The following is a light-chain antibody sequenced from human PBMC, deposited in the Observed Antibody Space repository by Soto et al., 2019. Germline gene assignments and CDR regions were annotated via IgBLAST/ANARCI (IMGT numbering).Light chain of an antibody. CDR3: QHYNSYPWT. CDR1: QNIDRW. Sequence: DIQMTQSPSTLSASVGDRVTITCRASQNIDRWLAWYQQKPGKAPNLLIYGASNLESGVPSRFSGSGSGTAFTLTISSLRPDDFATYYCQHYNSYPWTFGQGTNVYIK. CDR2: GAS. V-gene: IGKV1-5*03. J-gene: IGKJ1*01.